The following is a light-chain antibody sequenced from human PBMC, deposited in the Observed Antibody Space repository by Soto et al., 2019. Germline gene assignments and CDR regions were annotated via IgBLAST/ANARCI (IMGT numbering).Light chain of an antibody. J-gene: IGKJ2*01. CDR1: QSVSSY. CDR2: DAS. Sequence: EIVLTQSPATLSLSPGERATLSCRASQSVSSYLAWYHQKPAQAARLLIYDASNRATGIPARFSGSGSGTDFTLTISSLEPEDFAVYYCQQRSNWPPYTFGQGTKLEIK. CDR3: QQRSNWPPYT. V-gene: IGKV3-11*01.